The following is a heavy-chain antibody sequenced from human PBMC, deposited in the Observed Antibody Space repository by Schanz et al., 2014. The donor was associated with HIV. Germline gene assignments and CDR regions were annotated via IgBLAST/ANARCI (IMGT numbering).Heavy chain of an antibody. CDR2: IIPIFGTA. D-gene: IGHD3-22*01. CDR1: GRAFADMD. V-gene: IGHV1-69*01. J-gene: IGHJ6*02. CDR3: ARGFYESSDSGYLYGMGL. Sequence: QERLVQSGAEVKKPGASVTVSCQTPGRAFADMDINWVRQTTGRGLEWMGGIIPIFGTANYAQKFQDRVTITADEPTSTAYMVLRGLRSEDTAVYYWARGFYESSDSGYLYGMGLWGQGTTVTVSS.